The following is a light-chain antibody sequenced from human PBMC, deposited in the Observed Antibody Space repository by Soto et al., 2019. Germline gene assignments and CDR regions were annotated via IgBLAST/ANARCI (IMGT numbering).Light chain of an antibody. CDR1: QSISSW. Sequence: DTEVTKSPSILYASVGDRVTITCRASQSISSWLAWYQQKPGKAPKLLIYKASTLESGVPSRFSGSASGTEFTLTIRSLQPEDFATYYCQQYNSYSWTFCQGTKVDI. V-gene: IGKV1-5*03. J-gene: IGKJ1*01. CDR2: KAS. CDR3: QQYNSYSWT.